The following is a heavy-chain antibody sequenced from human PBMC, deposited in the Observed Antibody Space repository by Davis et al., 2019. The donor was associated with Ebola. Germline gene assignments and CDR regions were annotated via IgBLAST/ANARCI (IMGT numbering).Heavy chain of an antibody. D-gene: IGHD2-2*01. CDR1: GGSFSGYY. CDR2: INHSGST. Sequence: GSLRLSCAVYGGSFSGYYWSWIRQPPGKGLEWIGEINHSGSTNYNPSLKSRVTISVDTSKNQFSLKLSSVTAADTAVYYCARGTVVPAAIQWLVHPPYFDYWGQGTLVTVSS. J-gene: IGHJ4*02. CDR3: ARGTVVPAAIQWLVHPPYFDY. V-gene: IGHV4-34*01.